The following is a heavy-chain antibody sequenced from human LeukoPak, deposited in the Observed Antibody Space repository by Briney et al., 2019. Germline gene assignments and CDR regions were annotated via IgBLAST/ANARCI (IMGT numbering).Heavy chain of an antibody. J-gene: IGHJ4*02. CDR2: INHSGST. CDR1: GGSFSGYY. Sequence: SETLSLTCAVYGGSFSGYYWSWIRQPPGKGLEWIGEINHSGSTNYNPSLKSRLTMSLDASKKQISLSLSSVTAADTAVYFCARGHNWNDGQDYWGQGILVIVSS. CDR3: ARGHNWNDGQDY. D-gene: IGHD1-20*01. V-gene: IGHV4-34*01.